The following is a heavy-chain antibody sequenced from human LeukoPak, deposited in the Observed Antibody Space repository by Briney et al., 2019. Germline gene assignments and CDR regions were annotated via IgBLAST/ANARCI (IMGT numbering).Heavy chain of an antibody. CDR1: GGTFNNSA. V-gene: IGHV1-69*05. Sequence: SVKVSCKTSGGTFNNSAISWVRQAPGQGLEWLGGIMPLFGTAGYAQKFQGRVTITKDESTRRVYLELTSLTSDDTAVYYCARDVHGDYGSGWFDPWGQGTLVSVSS. CDR3: ARDVHGDYGSGWFDP. D-gene: IGHD4-17*01. J-gene: IGHJ5*02. CDR2: IMPLFGTA.